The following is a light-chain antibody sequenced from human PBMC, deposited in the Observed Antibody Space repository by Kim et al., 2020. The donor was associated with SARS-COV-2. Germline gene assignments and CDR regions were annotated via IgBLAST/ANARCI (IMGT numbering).Light chain of an antibody. CDR1: QSVSDSY. CDR2: GAS. Sequence: SPGERATLYCRASQSVSDSYLAWYQQKPGRAPRLLIYGASSRGAGIPDRFSGSGSGTDFTLTINRLEPEDFAVYYCQQYGTSPWTFGQGTKVDIK. V-gene: IGKV3-20*01. CDR3: QQYGTSPWT. J-gene: IGKJ1*01.